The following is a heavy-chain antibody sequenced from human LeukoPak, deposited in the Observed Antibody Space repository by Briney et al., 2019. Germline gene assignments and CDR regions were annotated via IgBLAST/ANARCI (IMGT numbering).Heavy chain of an antibody. CDR2: IKQGGGER. Sequence: GGSLRLSCAASGFTFSSYAMSWARQAPGKGLEWVANIKQGGGERNYVDSVKGRFTISRDDAKNSLYLQLNSLRVEDTAIYYCARGPDYGARTDYLDYWGQGALVTVSS. CDR1: GFTFSSYA. CDR3: ARGPDYGARTDYLDY. V-gene: IGHV3-7*03. D-gene: IGHD4-17*01. J-gene: IGHJ4*02.